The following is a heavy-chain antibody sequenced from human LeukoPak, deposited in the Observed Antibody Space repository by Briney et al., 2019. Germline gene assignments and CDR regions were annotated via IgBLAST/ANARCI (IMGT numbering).Heavy chain of an antibody. CDR1: GFHFSSYG. J-gene: IGHJ4*02. V-gene: IGHV3-30*02. Sequence: GSLRLFCAASGFHFSSYGMHWVRPAPGKGLEWVAIIRYDGSNKYYADSVKGRFTISRDNSKNTLYLQMNSLRAEDTAVYYCAKDPGAGYYDSSGYGPLDYWGQGTLVTVSS. CDR2: IRYDGSNK. D-gene: IGHD3-22*01. CDR3: AKDPGAGYYDSSGYGPLDY.